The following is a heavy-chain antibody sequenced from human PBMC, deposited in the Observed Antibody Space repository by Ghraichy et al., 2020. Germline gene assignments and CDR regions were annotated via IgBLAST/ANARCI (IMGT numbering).Heavy chain of an antibody. CDR1: GGSISSYY. J-gene: IGHJ5*02. CDR3: ARDTLYYDFWSGSSNNWFDP. Sequence: SETLSLTCTVSGGSISSYYWGWIRQPPGKGLEWIGYIYYSGSTNYNPSLKSRVTISVDTSKNQFSLKLSSVTAADTAVYYCARDTLYYDFWSGSSNNWFDPWGQGTLVTVSS. D-gene: IGHD3-3*01. V-gene: IGHV4-59*01. CDR2: IYYSGST.